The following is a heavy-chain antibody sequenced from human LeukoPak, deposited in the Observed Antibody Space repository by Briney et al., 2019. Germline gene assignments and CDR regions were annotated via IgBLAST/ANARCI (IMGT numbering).Heavy chain of an antibody. V-gene: IGHV1-8*02. CDR2: TYTNSSNT. CDR3: ARGRDYFDY. Sequence: GASVKLSRTASGSTFTSYDINWERLAPGQGQEWMGWTYTNSSNTGYAQKFQGRVTMTRNTSISTAYMELSSVRSEDTAVYYCARGRDYFDYWGQGTLVTVSS. J-gene: IGHJ4*02. CDR1: GSTFTSYD.